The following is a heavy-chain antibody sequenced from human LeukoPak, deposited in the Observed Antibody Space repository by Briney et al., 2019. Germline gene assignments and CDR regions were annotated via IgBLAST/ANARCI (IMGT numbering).Heavy chain of an antibody. CDR2: IYTSGST. D-gene: IGHD2-15*01. CDR1: GGSISSGSYY. J-gene: IGHJ4*02. Sequence: SSETLSLTCTVSGGSISSGSYYWSWIRQPAGKGLEWIGRIYTSGSTNYNPSLKSRVTISVDTSKNQFSLELSSVTAADTAVYYCARGPTYCSSSSCLQGEWGQGTLVTVSS. CDR3: ARGPTYCSSSSCLQGE. V-gene: IGHV4-61*02.